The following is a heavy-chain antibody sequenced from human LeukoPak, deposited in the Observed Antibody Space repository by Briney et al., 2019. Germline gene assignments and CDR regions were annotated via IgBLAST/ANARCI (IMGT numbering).Heavy chain of an antibody. CDR3: ARRAIPYSSSWYTGAFDP. D-gene: IGHD6-13*01. J-gene: IGHJ5*02. CDR2: FYYSGST. CDR1: GDPISSGSSYY. Sequence: PSETLSLTCTVSGDPISSGSSYYWAWIRQPPGKGLEWIGSFYYSGSTYYNPSLKSRVTISVDTSKNQFSLKVSSVTAADTAVYYCARRAIPYSSSWYTGAFDPWGQGTLVTVSS. V-gene: IGHV4-39*01.